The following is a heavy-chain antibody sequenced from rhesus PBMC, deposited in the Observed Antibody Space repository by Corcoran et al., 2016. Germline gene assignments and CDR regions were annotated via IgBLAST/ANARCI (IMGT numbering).Heavy chain of an antibody. Sequence: DVQLVETGGGLVQPGGSLKLSCVASGFTFSIFGMNWVRQARGKGLEWVSAIKGGGGSTYYADSVKGRFTISRDNSKNTLSLQMNSLRAEDTAVYYCAKDNYYDSGYWRSLDVWGRGVLVTVSS. D-gene: IGHD3-28*01. J-gene: IGHJ5-2*02. CDR2: IKGGGGST. CDR1: GFTFSIFG. V-gene: IGHV3S5*01. CDR3: AKDNYYDSGYWRSLDV.